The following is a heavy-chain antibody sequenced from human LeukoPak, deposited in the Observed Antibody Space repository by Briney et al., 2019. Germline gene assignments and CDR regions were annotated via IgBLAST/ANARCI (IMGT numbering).Heavy chain of an antibody. CDR1: GFTFSSYS. J-gene: IGHJ3*02. Sequence: GGSLRLSCAASGFTFSSYSMNWVRQAPGKGLEWVSYISSSSSTIYYADSVKGRFTISRDNAKNSLYLQMNSLRDEDTAVYYCARDGVPWNIGDYDAFDIWGHGTMVTVSS. D-gene: IGHD4-17*01. CDR3: ARDGVPWNIGDYDAFDI. CDR2: ISSSSSTI. V-gene: IGHV3-48*02.